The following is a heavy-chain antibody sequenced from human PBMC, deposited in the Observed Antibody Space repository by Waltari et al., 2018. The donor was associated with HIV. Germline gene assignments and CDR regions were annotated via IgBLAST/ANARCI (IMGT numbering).Heavy chain of an antibody. CDR1: GGTFSTYP. V-gene: IGHV1-69*01. CDR3: ARVDGLLEQEDYGMDV. CDR2: IIPIFGTA. Sequence: QVQLVQSGAVVKKTGSSVKVSCRASGGTFSTYPISWVRQAPGQGLEWMGGIIPIFGTANYAQKFQGRVTITADESTSTAYMELSSLRSEDTAVYYCARVDGLLEQEDYGMDVWGQGTTVTVSS. J-gene: IGHJ6*02.